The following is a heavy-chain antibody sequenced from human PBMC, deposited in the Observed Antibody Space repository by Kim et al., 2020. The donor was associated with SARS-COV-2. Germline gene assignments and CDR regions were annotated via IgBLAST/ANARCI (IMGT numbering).Heavy chain of an antibody. J-gene: IGHJ3*02. CDR3: ARTTLGYCSGGSCNDAFEM. CDR1: GFSFSTYG. CDR2: ISRGRVTI. V-gene: IGHV3-48*04. D-gene: IGHD2-15*01. Sequence: GGSLRLSFAASGFSFSTYGMNWVRQAPGKGLEWVSYISRGRVTIYYADSVKGRFNISRDNAKTSLYLQMNSLRAEDTAVYYCARTTLGYCSGGSCNDAFEMWGQGTMVTVSS.